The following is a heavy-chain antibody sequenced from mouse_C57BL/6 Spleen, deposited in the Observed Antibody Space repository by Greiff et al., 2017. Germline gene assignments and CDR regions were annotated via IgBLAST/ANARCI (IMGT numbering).Heavy chain of an antibody. CDR3: ARSEGEKPPFAY. CDR2: IDPANGNT. CDR1: GFNIKNNY. D-gene: IGHD6-1*01. J-gene: IGHJ3*01. V-gene: IGHV14-3*01. Sequence: EVQLQESVAELVRPGASVKLSCTASGFNIKNNYMHWVKQRPEQGLEWIGRIDPANGNTKHAPKIPGKATITTATSANTAYLPLSSLTSEDTAIYYCARSEGEKPPFAYWGQGTLVTVSA.